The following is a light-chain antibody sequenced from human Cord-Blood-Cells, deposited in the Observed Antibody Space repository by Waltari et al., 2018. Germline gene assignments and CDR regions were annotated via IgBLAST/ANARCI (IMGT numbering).Light chain of an antibody. V-gene: IGLV2-14*03. CDR2: DVS. J-gene: IGLJ1*01. Sequence: QSALTQPASVSGSPGQSITISCTGTSSDVGGYNYVSWYQQHPGKAPKLTIYDVSNRPSGVSNRFSGSKSGNTASLTISGLKAEDEADYYCSSYTSSSTLVFGTGTKVTVL. CDR1: SSDVGGYNY. CDR3: SSYTSSSTLV.